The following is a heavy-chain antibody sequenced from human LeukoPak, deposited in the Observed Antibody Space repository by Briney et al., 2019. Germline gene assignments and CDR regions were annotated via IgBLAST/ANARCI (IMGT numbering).Heavy chain of an antibody. Sequence: GGSLRLSCAASGFTFSSYSMNWVRQAPGKGLEWVSSISSDSSYIYYADAVHGRFTVSRDNAKYSLYLQMNSLRAEDTAVYYCARYYYDSSGYYYNQGFDYWGQGTLVTVSS. D-gene: IGHD3-22*01. CDR3: ARYYYDSSGYYYNQGFDY. V-gene: IGHV3-21*04. J-gene: IGHJ4*02. CDR1: GFTFSSYS. CDR2: ISSDSSYI.